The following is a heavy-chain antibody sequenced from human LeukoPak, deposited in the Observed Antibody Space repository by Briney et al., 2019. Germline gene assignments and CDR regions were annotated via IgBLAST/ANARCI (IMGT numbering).Heavy chain of an antibody. CDR3: ARGQYHLLYWYFDL. Sequence: SETLSLTCTVSGGSISSYYWSWVRQPAGKGLEWVGRIYSSGSTNYNPSLKSRVTMSVDTSKNQFSLKLSSVTAADTAVYYCARGQYHLLYWYFDLWGRGTLVTVSS. CDR1: GGSISSYY. CDR2: IYSSGST. V-gene: IGHV4-4*07. D-gene: IGHD2-2*01. J-gene: IGHJ2*01.